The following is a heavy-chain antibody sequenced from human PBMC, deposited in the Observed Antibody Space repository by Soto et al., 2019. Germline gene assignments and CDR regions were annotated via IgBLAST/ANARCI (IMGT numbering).Heavy chain of an antibody. Sequence: EVQLLESGGGLVQPGGSLRLSCAASGFTFSSYAMNWVRQAPGKGLEWVSVISGSGGSTYYADSVKGRFTISRDNSKNTLYLQMNSVRAEDTAVYYCAKRTTGWYFDLWGRGTLVTVSS. V-gene: IGHV3-23*01. CDR2: ISGSGGST. CDR1: GFTFSSYA. J-gene: IGHJ2*01. CDR3: AKRTTGWYFDL.